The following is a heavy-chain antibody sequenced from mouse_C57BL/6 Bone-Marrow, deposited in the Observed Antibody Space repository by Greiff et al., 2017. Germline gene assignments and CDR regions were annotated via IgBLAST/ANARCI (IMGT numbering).Heavy chain of an antibody. V-gene: IGHV5-4*01. D-gene: IGHD2-13*01. CDR2: ISDGGSYT. J-gene: IGHJ1*03. Sequence: EVKLQESGGGLVKPGGSLKLSCAASGFTFSSYAMSWVRQTPERRLEWVGTISDGGSYTYYPDNVKGRFTISRDNAKNNLYLQMSHLKSEDTAMYYCARDYGDHWYFDVWGTGTTVTVSS. CDR3: ARDYGDHWYFDV. CDR1: GFTFSSYA.